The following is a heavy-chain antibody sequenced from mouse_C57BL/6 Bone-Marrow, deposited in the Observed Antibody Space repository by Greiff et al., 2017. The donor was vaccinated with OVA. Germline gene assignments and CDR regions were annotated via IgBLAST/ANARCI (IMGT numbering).Heavy chain of an antibody. Sequence: EADGGLVQPKGSLKLSCAASGFSFNTYAMNWVRQAPGKGLEWVARIRSKSNNYATYYADSVKDRFTISRDDSESMLYLQMNNLKTEDTAMYYCVSNSNYDYYAMDYWGQGTSVTVSS. D-gene: IGHD2-5*01. J-gene: IGHJ4*01. CDR1: GFSFNTYA. CDR2: IRSKSNNYAT. V-gene: IGHV10-1*01. CDR3: VSNSNYDYYAMDY.